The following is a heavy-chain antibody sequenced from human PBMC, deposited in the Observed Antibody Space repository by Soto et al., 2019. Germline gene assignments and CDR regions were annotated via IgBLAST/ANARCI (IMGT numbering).Heavy chain of an antibody. CDR3: ARVAYYYYSSGYGGVEGKYYYGMDV. J-gene: IGHJ6*02. CDR2: ISAYNGNT. Sequence: GASVKVSCKASGYTFTSYGISWGRQAPGQGLEWMGWISAYNGNTNYAQKLQGRVTMTTDTSTSTAYMELRSLRSDDTAVYYCARVAYYYYSSGYGGVEGKYYYGMDVWGQGTTVTVSS. D-gene: IGHD3-22*01. CDR1: GYTFTSYG. V-gene: IGHV1-18*01.